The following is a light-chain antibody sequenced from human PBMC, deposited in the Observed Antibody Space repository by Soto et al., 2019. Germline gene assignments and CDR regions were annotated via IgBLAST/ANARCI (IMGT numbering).Light chain of an antibody. CDR1: RSLTGGY. CDR3: QQNGSLPIT. CDR2: SAS. Sequence: DIVLTQSPGTLSLSPGERATLYCRASRSLTGGYLAWFQQKPGQTPRLLIYSASNRATGIPDRFSGSGSGTDFTLTISRLVPEDFVVYYCQQNGSLPITFGQGTRLEIK. V-gene: IGKV3-20*01. J-gene: IGKJ5*01.